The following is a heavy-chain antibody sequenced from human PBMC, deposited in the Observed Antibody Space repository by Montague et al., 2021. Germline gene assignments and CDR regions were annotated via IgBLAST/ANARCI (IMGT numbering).Heavy chain of an antibody. CDR3: ARECFGSIDY. CDR1: GGSVNSYD. J-gene: IGHJ4*01. D-gene: IGHD3-10*01. V-gene: IGHV4-59*02. Sequence: SETLSLTCSVSGGSVNSYDWSWIRQPPGKGLEWIGYMRSSGSPNYNPSFKSRLAISIDRSRNQFSLELSFVTAADTAIYFCARECFGSIDYWGHGILVTVSS. CDR2: MRSSGSP.